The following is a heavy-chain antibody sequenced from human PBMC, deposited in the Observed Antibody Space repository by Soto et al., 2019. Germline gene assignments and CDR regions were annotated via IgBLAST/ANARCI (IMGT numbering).Heavy chain of an antibody. Sequence: GGSLRLSCAASGFTFSNAWMNWVRQAPGKGLEWVGRIKSKTDGGTTDYAAPVKGRFTISRDDSKNTLYLQMNSLKTEDTAVYYCTTDYYDFWSGYGNWFDPWGQGTLVTVSS. CDR1: GFTFSNAW. D-gene: IGHD3-3*01. CDR2: IKSKTDGGTT. CDR3: TTDYYDFWSGYGNWFDP. V-gene: IGHV3-15*07. J-gene: IGHJ5*02.